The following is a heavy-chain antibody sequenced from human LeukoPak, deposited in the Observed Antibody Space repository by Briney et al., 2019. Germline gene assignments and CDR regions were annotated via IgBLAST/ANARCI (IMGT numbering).Heavy chain of an antibody. V-gene: IGHV4-4*02. D-gene: IGHD2-15*01. Sequence: SETLSLTCAVSGGSISSVNWWSWVRQPPGKGLEWIGEIYHSGNANYNPSLKSRVTISVDKSKNQFSLKLSSMTAADTAVYYCARTYCSGGICYESFDCWGQGTLVTVSS. CDR3: ARTYCSGGICYESFDC. J-gene: IGHJ4*02. CDR2: IYHSGNA. CDR1: GGSISSVNW.